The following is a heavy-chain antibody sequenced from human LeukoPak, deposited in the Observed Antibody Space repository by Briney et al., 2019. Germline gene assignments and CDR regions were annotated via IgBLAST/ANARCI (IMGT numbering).Heavy chain of an antibody. J-gene: IGHJ6*02. Sequence: GGSLRLSCAASGFTFNIYSMNWVRQAPGKGLEWVSSISNSGTYIYYADSVKGRFTISRDNAKKSLYLQMNSLRAEDTAVYYCARDRNYWNEDYNYYGMDVWGQGTTVTVSS. D-gene: IGHD1-1*01. CDR2: ISNSGTYI. V-gene: IGHV3-21*01. CDR1: GFTFNIYS. CDR3: ARDRNYWNEDYNYYGMDV.